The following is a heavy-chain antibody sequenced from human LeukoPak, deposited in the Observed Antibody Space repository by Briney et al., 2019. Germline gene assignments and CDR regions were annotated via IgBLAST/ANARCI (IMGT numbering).Heavy chain of an antibody. D-gene: IGHD1-26*01. J-gene: IGHJ6*03. CDR2: ISYDGSNK. CDR3: AKGRWEQRYYYYYMDV. Sequence: GGSLRLSCAASGFTFSSYGMHWVRQAPGKGLEWVAVISYDGSNKYYADSVKGRFTISRDNSKNTLYLQMNSLRAEDTAVYYCAKGRWEQRYYYYYMDVWGKGTTVTVSS. V-gene: IGHV3-30*18. CDR1: GFTFSSYG.